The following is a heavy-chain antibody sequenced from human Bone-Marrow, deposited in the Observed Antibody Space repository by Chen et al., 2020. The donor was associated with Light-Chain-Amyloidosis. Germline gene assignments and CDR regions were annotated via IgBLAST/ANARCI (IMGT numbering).Heavy chain of an antibody. Sequence: EVQLVESGGGVVQPGGSLTLSCAASGFTFDDYAMHWVRQAPGKGLEWVSLIVGDGRSTYYADSVKGRFTISRDNNKNSLSLQMNSLKSVDTALYYCAKSPRYSTGRFDYWGQGTLVTVSS. CDR2: IVGDGRST. J-gene: IGHJ4*02. D-gene: IGHD2-8*02. CDR3: AKSPRYSTGRFDY. V-gene: IGHV3-43*02. CDR1: GFTFDDYA.